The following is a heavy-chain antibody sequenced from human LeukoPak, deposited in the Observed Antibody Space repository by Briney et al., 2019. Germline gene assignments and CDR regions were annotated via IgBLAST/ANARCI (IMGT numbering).Heavy chain of an antibody. V-gene: IGHV4-4*07. Sequence: PSETLSLTCTVSGGSISSYYWSWIRQPAGKGLEWIGRIYTSGSTNYNPSLKSRVTMSVDTSKNQFSLKLSSVTAADTAVYYCAREEQWLLRQPMNWFDPWGQGTLVTVSS. J-gene: IGHJ5*02. D-gene: IGHD6-19*01. CDR1: GGSISSYY. CDR2: IYTSGST. CDR3: AREEQWLLRQPMNWFDP.